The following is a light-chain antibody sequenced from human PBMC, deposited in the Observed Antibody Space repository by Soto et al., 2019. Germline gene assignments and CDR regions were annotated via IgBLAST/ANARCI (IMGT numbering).Light chain of an antibody. CDR3: QQYNNWPPLT. CDR2: DAS. Sequence: EIVMTQSPATLSVSPGERATLSCRASQSVSSKLAWYQQHPGQAPRLLIYDASTRTTAIPARLWGSGYGRAFTLIISSLQSADFVVYYCQQYNNWPPLTFGGGTRVEIK. V-gene: IGKV3-15*01. J-gene: IGKJ4*01. CDR1: QSVSSK.